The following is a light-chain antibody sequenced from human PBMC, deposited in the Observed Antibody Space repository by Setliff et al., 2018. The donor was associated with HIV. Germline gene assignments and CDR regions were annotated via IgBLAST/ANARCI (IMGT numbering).Light chain of an antibody. J-gene: IGLJ1*01. V-gene: IGLV2-23*01. Sequence: QSVLTQPASVSGSPGQSITISCTGTSGAVGRYNLVSWYQQQPGKPPKLMIYQASKRHSGVSNRFSGSKAGNTASLTISGLQAEDEADYYCCSNTGSNTYVFGTGTKVTVL. CDR2: QAS. CDR3: CSNTGSNTYV. CDR1: SGAVGRYNL.